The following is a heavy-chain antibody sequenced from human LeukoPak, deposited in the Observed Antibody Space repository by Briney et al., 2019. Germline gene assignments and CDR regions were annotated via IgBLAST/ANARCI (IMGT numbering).Heavy chain of an antibody. CDR2: IIPILGIA. J-gene: IGHJ4*02. Sequence: SVKVPCKASGGTFSSYAISWVQQAPGQGLEWMGRIIPILGIANYAQKFQGRVTITADKSTSTAYMELSSLRSEDTAVYYCARDGPYGSGSHFDYWGQGTLVTVSS. V-gene: IGHV1-69*04. CDR3: ARDGPYGSGSHFDY. D-gene: IGHD3-10*01. CDR1: GGTFSSYA.